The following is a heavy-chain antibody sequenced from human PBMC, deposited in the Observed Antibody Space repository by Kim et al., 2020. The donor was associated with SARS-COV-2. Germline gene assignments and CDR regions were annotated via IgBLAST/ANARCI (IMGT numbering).Heavy chain of an antibody. CDR3: AASSTGYWYFDY. V-gene: IGHV3-72*01. Sequence: EYAPAVKGRFTISRDVSKNSLSLQMDSLKIEDTALYYCAASSTGYWYFDYWGQGALVTVSS. J-gene: IGHJ4*02. D-gene: IGHD3-22*01.